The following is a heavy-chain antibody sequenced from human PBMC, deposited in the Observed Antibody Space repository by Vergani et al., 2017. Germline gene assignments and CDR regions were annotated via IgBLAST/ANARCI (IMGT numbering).Heavy chain of an antibody. CDR2: IYHSGCT. CDR1: GYSISSGYY. J-gene: IGHJ2*01. V-gene: IGHV4-38-2*01. CDR3: ARLRTYCSGGSCYSQDWYFDL. Sequence: QVQLQESGPGLVKPSETLSLTCAVSGYSISSGYYWGWIRQPPGKGLEWIGSIYHSGCTYYNPSLKSRVTISVDTSKNQFSLKLSSVTAADTAVYYCARLRTYCSGGSCYSQDWYFDLWGRGTLVTVSS. D-gene: IGHD2-15*01.